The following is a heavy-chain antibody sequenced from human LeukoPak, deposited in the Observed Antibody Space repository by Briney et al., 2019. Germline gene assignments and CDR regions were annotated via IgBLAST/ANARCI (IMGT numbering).Heavy chain of an antibody. CDR3: ARGVRKWLRLDNYYMDV. CDR1: GGTFSTYG. J-gene: IGHJ6*03. Sequence: GASVKVSCKTSGGTFSTYGISWVRQAPGQGLEWMGTIIPIIDKAHFAQKFQSRVTITADDLTSTVYMELSSLRSEDTAVYYCARGVRKWLRLDNYYMDVWGKGTTVTISS. D-gene: IGHD5-12*01. V-gene: IGHV1-69*11. CDR2: IIPIIDKA.